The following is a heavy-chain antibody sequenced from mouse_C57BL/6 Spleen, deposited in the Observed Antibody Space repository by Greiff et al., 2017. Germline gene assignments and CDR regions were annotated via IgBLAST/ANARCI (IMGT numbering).Heavy chain of an antibody. J-gene: IGHJ1*03. CDR1: GYTFTSYW. Sequence: QVQLQQPGTELVKPGASVKLSCKASGYTFTSYWMHWVKQRPGQGLEWIGDINPSNGGTNYNEKFKSKATLTVDKSSSTAYMQLSSLTSEDSAVYYCARNYYGSSYWYFDVWGTGTTVTVSS. V-gene: IGHV1-53*01. D-gene: IGHD1-1*01. CDR3: ARNYYGSSYWYFDV. CDR2: INPSNGGT.